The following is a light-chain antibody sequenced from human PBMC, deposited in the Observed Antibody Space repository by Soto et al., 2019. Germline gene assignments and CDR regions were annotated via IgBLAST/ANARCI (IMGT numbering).Light chain of an antibody. J-gene: IGKJ2*01. CDR2: DAS. CDR3: QQYSSYSYT. Sequence: DIQMTQSPSTLSASVGDRVIITCRASQSISSWLAWYQQKPGTAPKLLIYDASSLASGVPSRFSGSGSGTEFTLTISRLQPDDSAAYYCQQYSSYSYTFGQGTKLEIK. V-gene: IGKV1-5*01. CDR1: QSISSW.